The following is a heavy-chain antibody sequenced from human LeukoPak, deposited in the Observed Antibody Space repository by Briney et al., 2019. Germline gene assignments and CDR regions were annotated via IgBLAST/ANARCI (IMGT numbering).Heavy chain of an antibody. Sequence: GGSLRLSCAASGFIFSGYWMTWVRRAPGKGLEWVANIKQDGSEQFYVDSVKGRFTISRDNAKNSLYLQMNSLRAEDTAVYYCARGEGYYDSSPGLVWGQGTPVTVSS. D-gene: IGHD3-22*01. CDR3: ARGEGYYDSSPGLV. V-gene: IGHV3-7*01. CDR1: GFIFSGYW. J-gene: IGHJ4*02. CDR2: IKQDGSEQ.